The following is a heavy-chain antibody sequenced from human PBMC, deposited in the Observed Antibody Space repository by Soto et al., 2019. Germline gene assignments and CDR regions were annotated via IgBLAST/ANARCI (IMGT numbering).Heavy chain of an antibody. CDR2: ISYDGTRR. Sequence: PGGSLRLSCAVSGVIFRTYAFHWVRQAPGRGLDWVSVISYDGTRRSYADSVRGRFTISRDNSKNTLCLQMNSLRTEDTAIYYCARDRYGDSFYGLDAWGQGTTVTVSS. V-gene: IGHV3-30-3*01. CDR1: GVIFRTYA. D-gene: IGHD4-17*01. CDR3: ARDRYGDSFYGLDA. J-gene: IGHJ6*02.